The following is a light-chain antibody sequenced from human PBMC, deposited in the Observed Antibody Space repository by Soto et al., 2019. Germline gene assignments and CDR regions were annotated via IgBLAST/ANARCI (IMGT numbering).Light chain of an antibody. Sequence: DIQLTQSPSTLSASVGDTVTISCRASESLIGWLAWYQQRPGSAPKLLIYDASSLEGGVPSRFTGDGSGTEFTLTISSLQPDDFATYYCQQYETFSGTFGPGTKVDI. CDR1: ESLIGW. V-gene: IGKV1-5*01. J-gene: IGKJ1*01. CDR2: DAS. CDR3: QQYETFSGT.